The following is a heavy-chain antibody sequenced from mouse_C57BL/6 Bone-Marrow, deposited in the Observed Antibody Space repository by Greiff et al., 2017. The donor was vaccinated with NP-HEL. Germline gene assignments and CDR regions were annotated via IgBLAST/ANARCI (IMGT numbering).Heavy chain of an antibody. CDR2: ISSGGSYT. D-gene: IGHD1-1*01. Sequence: EVNVVESGGDLVKPGGSLKLSCAASGFTFSSYGMSWVRQTPDKRLEWVATISSGGSYTYYPDSVKGRFTISRDNAKNTLYLQMSSLKSEDTAMYYCARHYITTVFDYWGQGTTLTVSS. J-gene: IGHJ2*01. V-gene: IGHV5-6*01. CDR1: GFTFSSYG. CDR3: ARHYITTVFDY.